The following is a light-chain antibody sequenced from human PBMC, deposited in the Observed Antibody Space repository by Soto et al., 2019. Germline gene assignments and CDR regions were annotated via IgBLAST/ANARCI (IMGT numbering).Light chain of an antibody. J-gene: IGKJ2*01. V-gene: IGKV1-5*03. CDR2: KAS. CDR3: QQYTPHSYI. CDR1: QTISSW. Sequence: DIQMTQSPSTLSASVGDRVTITCRASQTISSWLAWYQQKPGKAPKLLIFKASTLERGVPSRFSGSGSGKEFTLAISSLQPDDFATYYCQQYTPHSYIFGQGTKLEIK.